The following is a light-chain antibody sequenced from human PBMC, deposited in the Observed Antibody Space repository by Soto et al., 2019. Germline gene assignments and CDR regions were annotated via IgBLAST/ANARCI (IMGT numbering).Light chain of an antibody. CDR2: WAS. CDR1: QNVLYNSKNY. Sequence: IVMTQSPDSLAVSLGERATINCKSSQNVLYNSKNYLAWYQQKPGQPPKLLFYWASTRESGVPDRFSGSGSATDFTLTISSLQAEDVGVYYCQQYYTSPLTFGGGTKVEIK. J-gene: IGKJ4*01. CDR3: QQYYTSPLT. V-gene: IGKV4-1*01.